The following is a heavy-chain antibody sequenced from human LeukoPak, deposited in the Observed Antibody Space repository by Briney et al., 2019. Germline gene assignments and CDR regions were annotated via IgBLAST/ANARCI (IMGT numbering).Heavy chain of an antibody. Sequence: ASVKVSCKVSGYTLTELSMHWVRQAPGKGLEWMGGFDPEDGETIYAQKFQGRVTMTEDTSTDTAYMELSSLRSEDTAVYYCATYLVSDILTGYYHKWGQGTLVTVSS. V-gene: IGHV1-24*01. CDR3: ATYLVSDILTGYYHK. CDR1: GYTLTELS. D-gene: IGHD3-9*01. J-gene: IGHJ4*02. CDR2: FDPEDGET.